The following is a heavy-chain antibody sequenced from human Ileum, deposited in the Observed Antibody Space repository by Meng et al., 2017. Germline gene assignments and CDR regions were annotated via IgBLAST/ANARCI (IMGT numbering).Heavy chain of an antibody. CDR3: ASRYSSSPGWFDP. CDR2: FYYPALA. J-gene: IGHJ5*02. D-gene: IGHD6-6*01. V-gene: IGHV4-39*02. Sequence: QLQLQESGPGLVKPPETLSPTCPLPGGSISGSTYYWVWIRQPPGTGLEWIGSFYYPALASYNPSLKSRVTISADTSRNNFSLRLTSVTAADTAVYYCASRYSSSPGWFDPWGQGTLVTVSS. CDR1: GGSISGSTYY.